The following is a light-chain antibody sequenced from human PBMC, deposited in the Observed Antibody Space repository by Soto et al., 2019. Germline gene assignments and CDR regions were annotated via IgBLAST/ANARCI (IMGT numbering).Light chain of an antibody. Sequence: DIVLTQSPGTLSVSPGEKATLSCRASQSFSSNSLAWYQQKPGQAPRLLIYGSSSRATGVPDRFSGSGSGTDFTLTINRLEPEDFEVYYGQHFGTTPWTFGQGTKVEFK. CDR3: QHFGTTPWT. V-gene: IGKV3-20*01. CDR2: GSS. CDR1: QSFSSNS. J-gene: IGKJ1*01.